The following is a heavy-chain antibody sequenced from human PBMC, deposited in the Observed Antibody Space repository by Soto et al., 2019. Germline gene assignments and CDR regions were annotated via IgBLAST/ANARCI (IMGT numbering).Heavy chain of an antibody. D-gene: IGHD3-22*01. CDR2: IYYSGST. Sequence: LSLTCTVSGGSISSYYWSWIRQPPGKGLEWIGYIYYSGSTNYNPSLKSRVTISVDTSKNQFSLKLSSVTAADTAVYYCARGFGDYYDSSGYSHDAFDIWGQGTMVTVSS. CDR1: GGSISSYY. V-gene: IGHV4-59*01. CDR3: ARGFGDYYDSSGYSHDAFDI. J-gene: IGHJ3*02.